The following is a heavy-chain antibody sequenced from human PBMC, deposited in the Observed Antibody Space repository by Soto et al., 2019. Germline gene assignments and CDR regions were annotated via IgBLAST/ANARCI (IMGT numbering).Heavy chain of an antibody. Sequence: QLQLQESGPGLVKPSETLSLTCTVSGGSISSSTYYWGWIRQPPGKGLEWIGSFYYSASTYYNPSLKSRVTISVDTSKNQFSLKLSSVTAADPAVYYCASSTGRRDYFDYWGQGTLVTVSS. D-gene: IGHD1-1*01. J-gene: IGHJ4*02. CDR2: FYYSAST. V-gene: IGHV4-39*01. CDR1: GGSISSSTYY. CDR3: ASSTGRRDYFDY.